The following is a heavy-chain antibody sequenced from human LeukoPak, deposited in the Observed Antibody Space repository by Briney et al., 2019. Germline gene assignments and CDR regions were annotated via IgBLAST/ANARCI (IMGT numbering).Heavy chain of an antibody. CDR3: ARESTRRNLLTFGSWDAYDI. Sequence: GGSLRLSCAGSGFSLHTHCMNWVRQAPGKGLDWISYISDVNNVIYYADPVKGRFTISRSKAENSVFLQMNSLRAEDTAVYFCARESTRRNLLTFGSWDAYDIWGQGTMVTVAS. J-gene: IGHJ3*02. V-gene: IGHV3-48*01. D-gene: IGHD3-10*01. CDR1: GFSLHTHC. CDR2: ISDVNNVI.